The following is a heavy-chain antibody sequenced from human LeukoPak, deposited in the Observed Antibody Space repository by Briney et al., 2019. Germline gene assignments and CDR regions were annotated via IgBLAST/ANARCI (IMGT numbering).Heavy chain of an antibody. D-gene: IGHD6-19*01. Sequence: SETLSLTCAVYGGSFSGYYSSWIRQPPGKGLGWNGEINHSGSTNYNPSLKSRVTISVDTSKNQFSLKLSSVTAADTAVYYCARGSSIVPEWLVPYYFDYWGQGTLVTVSS. CDR1: GGSFSGYY. J-gene: IGHJ4*02. CDR3: ARGSSIVPEWLVPYYFDY. CDR2: INHSGST. V-gene: IGHV4-34*01.